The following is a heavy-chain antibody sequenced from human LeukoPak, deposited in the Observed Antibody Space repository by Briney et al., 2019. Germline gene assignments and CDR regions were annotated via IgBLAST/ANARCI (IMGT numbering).Heavy chain of an antibody. CDR1: GGSISSYY. CDR2: ISYSGST. D-gene: IGHD2-15*01. Sequence: SETLSLTCTVSGGSISSYYWSWIRQPPGKGLEWIGDISYSGSTDPNPSLKSRVTISVDTSKNQISLKLSSVTAADTAVYYCARTYCRGGSCHFDYWGQGTLVTVSS. V-gene: IGHV4-59*08. CDR3: ARTYCRGGSCHFDY. J-gene: IGHJ4*02.